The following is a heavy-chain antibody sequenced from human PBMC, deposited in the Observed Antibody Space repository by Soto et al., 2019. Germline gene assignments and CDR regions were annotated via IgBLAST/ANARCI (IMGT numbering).Heavy chain of an antibody. J-gene: IGHJ4*02. CDR3: ARRYGYSFDY. CDR2: IYYSGCT. D-gene: IGHD1-1*01. CDR1: GGSISSYY. V-gene: IGHV4-59*08. Sequence: SGTLSLTCTVSGGSISSYYWSWIRQPPGKGLEWIGYIYYSGCTNYNPSLKSRVTISVDTSKNQFSLKLSSVTAADTAVYYCARRYGYSFDYWGQGTLVTVSS.